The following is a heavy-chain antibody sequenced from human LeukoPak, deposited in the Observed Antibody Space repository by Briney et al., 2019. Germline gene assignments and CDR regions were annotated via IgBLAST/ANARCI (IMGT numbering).Heavy chain of an antibody. D-gene: IGHD3-22*01. V-gene: IGHV1-18*01. CDR3: ARDENYYDSSGWSMVGMDV. CDR1: GYTFTSYG. Sequence: ASVKVSCTASGYTFTSYGISWVRQAPGQGLEWMGWISAYNGNTNYAQKLQGRVTMTTDTSTSTAYMELRSLRSDDTAVYYCARDENYYDSSGWSMVGMDVWGQGTTVTVSS. CDR2: ISAYNGNT. J-gene: IGHJ6*02.